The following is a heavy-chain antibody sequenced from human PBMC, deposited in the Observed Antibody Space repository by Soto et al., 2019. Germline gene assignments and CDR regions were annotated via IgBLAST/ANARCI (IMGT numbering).Heavy chain of an antibody. CDR2: ISSSGSTI. D-gene: IGHD2-2*01. CDR3: ARESYCSSTSCHFDY. CDR1: GFTFSDYY. J-gene: IGHJ4*02. V-gene: IGHV3-11*01. Sequence: GSLRLSCAASGFTFSDYYMSWIRQAPGKGLEWVSYISSSGSTIYYADSVKGRFTISRDNAKNSLYLQMNSLRAEDTAVYYCARESYCSSTSCHFDYWGQGTLVTVSS.